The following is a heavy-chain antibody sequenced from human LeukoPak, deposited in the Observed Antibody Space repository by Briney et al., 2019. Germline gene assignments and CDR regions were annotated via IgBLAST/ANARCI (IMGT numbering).Heavy chain of an antibody. Sequence: SETLSLTCTVSGDSISGVYWSWIRQPPGKGLEWIGYVYYSGDTNYNPSLKSRVTMSLDTSKNQVSLRLSSVTATDTAVYYCARHPFATPFDHWGRGTLLTVSS. CDR2: VYYSGDT. CDR3: ARHPFATPFDH. V-gene: IGHV4-59*08. J-gene: IGHJ4*02. D-gene: IGHD2-15*01. CDR1: GDSISGVY.